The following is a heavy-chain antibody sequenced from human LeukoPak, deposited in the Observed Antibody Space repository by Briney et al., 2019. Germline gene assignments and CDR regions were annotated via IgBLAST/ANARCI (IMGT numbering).Heavy chain of an antibody. CDR1: GFTFSSYS. V-gene: IGHV3-21*01. D-gene: IGHD1-26*01. CDR3: ARVGIVGATTGFDY. J-gene: IGHJ4*02. CDR2: ITGTSTYI. Sequence: GGSLRLSCAASGFTFSSYSMNWVRQAPGKGLEWVSSITGTSTYIYYADSVKGRFTISRDNAKNSLYLQMNSLRAEDTAVYYCARVGIVGATTGFDYWGQGTLVTVSS.